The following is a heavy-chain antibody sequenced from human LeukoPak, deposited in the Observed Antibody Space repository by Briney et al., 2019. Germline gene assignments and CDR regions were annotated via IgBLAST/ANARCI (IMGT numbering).Heavy chain of an antibody. D-gene: IGHD6-13*01. CDR2: IKSGSSTI. V-gene: IGHV3-48*04. J-gene: IGHJ4*02. Sequence: PGGSLRLSCAASGFTFNSYSMNWVRQAPGKGLEWVSYIKSGSSTIYYAGSVKGRFTISRDNAKNSLYLQMNSLRAEDTAVYYCARGLYSSDWYGPFDYWGQGTLVTVSS. CDR1: GFTFNSYS. CDR3: ARGLYSSDWYGPFDY.